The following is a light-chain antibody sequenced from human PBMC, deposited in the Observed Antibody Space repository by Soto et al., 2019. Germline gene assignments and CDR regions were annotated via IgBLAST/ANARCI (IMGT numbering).Light chain of an antibody. CDR1: QSVTSTY. CDR2: GTS. Sequence: EIVLTQSPGTLSLSPGERATLSCRASQSVTSTYLAWYQQTPGQASRLLIYGTSNRATGVPDRFSGSGSGTDFTLNISGLEPEDFAVYYCQQSESSPRTFGQGTKVDIK. J-gene: IGKJ1*01. V-gene: IGKV3-20*01. CDR3: QQSESSPRT.